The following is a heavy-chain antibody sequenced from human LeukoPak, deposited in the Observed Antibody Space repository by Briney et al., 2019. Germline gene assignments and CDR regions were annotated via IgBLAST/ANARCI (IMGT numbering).Heavy chain of an antibody. CDR1: GFTFLTYA. CDR2: ISGGAAGT. D-gene: IGHD2-21*02. Sequence: GGSLRLSCAASGFTFLTYAMAWVRQAPGKGLGWVSSISGGAAGTYYAPSVKGRFTVSRDNDKNALYLQMDDVTAADTALYYCARVRGVGTHIWLLPWNLWGQGTLVSVSS. CDR3: ARVRGVGTHIWLLPWNL. J-gene: IGHJ5*02. V-gene: IGHV3-23*01.